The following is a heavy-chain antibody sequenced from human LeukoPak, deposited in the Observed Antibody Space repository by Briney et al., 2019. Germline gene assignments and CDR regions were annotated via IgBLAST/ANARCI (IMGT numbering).Heavy chain of an antibody. D-gene: IGHD5-18*01. J-gene: IGHJ4*02. Sequence: GASVKVSCRASGYRFTSYDISWVRQAPGQGLQWMGVISTYTGNTNYAQKLQGRVTMTTDTSTSTAYMELRSLRSDDTAVYYCARAIDVDTAMVDYWGQGTLVTVSS. CDR3: ARAIDVDTAMVDY. V-gene: IGHV1-18*04. CDR2: ISTYTGNT. CDR1: GYRFTSYD.